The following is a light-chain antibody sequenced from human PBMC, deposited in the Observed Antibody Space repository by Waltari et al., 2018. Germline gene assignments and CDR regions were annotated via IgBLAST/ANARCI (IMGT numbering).Light chain of an antibody. V-gene: IGLV2-11*01. J-gene: IGLJ1*01. CDR2: DVS. Sequence: QSALTQPRSVSGSPGQSVTISCTGTDRDFGGYPYVSWYQQRPGKVPTLILYDVSQRPSGVPDRFSGSKSGNTASLTISGLQPEDEADYYCCSYIGRFGTGTKVSVL. CDR3: CSYIGR. CDR1: DRDFGGYPY.